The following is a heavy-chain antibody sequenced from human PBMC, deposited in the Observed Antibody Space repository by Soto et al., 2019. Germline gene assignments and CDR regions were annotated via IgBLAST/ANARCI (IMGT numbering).Heavy chain of an antibody. V-gene: IGHV3-21*01. J-gene: IGHJ4*02. Sequence: PVGSLRLSCAASGFTFSSYSMNWVRQAPGKGLEWVSSISSSSSYIYYADSVKGRFTIPRDNAKNSLYLQMNSLRAEDTAVYYCAYAFWGRQQLVRAGPHFDYWGQGTLVTVSS. CDR1: GFTFSSYS. CDR3: AYAFWGRQQLVRAGPHFDY. D-gene: IGHD6-13*01. CDR2: ISSSSSYI.